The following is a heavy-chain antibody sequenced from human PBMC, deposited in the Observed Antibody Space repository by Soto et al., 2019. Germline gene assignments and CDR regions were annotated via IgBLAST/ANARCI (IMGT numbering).Heavy chain of an antibody. CDR3: ARGDTAEKYWYFDL. CDR2: ISTYNGNT. V-gene: IGHV1-18*01. Sequence: ASVKVSCKASGYTFTNYGLSWVRQAPGQGLEWMGWISTYNGNTNYAQKFQGRVTITADESTSTAYMELSSLRSEDTAVYYCARGDTAEKYWYFDLWGRGTLVTVSS. CDR1: GYTFTNYG. D-gene: IGHD6-13*01. J-gene: IGHJ2*01.